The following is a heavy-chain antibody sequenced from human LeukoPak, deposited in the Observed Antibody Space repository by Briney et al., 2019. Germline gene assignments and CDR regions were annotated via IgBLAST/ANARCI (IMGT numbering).Heavy chain of an antibody. CDR2: INHSGST. J-gene: IGHJ4*02. CDR3: AREKKSYSSGWYHSINHDY. Sequence: SETLSLTCAVYGGSFSGYYWSWIRQPPGKGLEWIGEINHSGSTNYNPSLKSRVTISVGTSKNQFSLKLSSVTAADTAVYYCAREKKSYSSGWYHSINHDYWGQGTLVTVSS. CDR1: GGSFSGYY. D-gene: IGHD6-19*01. V-gene: IGHV4-34*01.